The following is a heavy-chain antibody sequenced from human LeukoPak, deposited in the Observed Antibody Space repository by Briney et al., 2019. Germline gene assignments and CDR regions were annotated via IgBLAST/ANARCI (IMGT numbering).Heavy chain of an antibody. V-gene: IGHV4-59*08. CDR3: ARLKLGAYFDL. D-gene: IGHD3-16*01. J-gene: IGHJ2*01. Sequence: SETLSLTCTVSGDSISTYYWNWIRQPPGKGLEWIGYIYYSGTTNYNPSLESRVTISLDTSKNQCSLKLTSVSAADTAVYYCARLKLGAYFDLWGRGTLVTVSS. CDR2: IYYSGTT. CDR1: GDSISTYY.